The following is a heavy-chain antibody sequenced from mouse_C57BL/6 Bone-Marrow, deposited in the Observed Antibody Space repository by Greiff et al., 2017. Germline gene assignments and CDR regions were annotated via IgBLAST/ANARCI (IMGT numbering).Heavy chain of an antibody. CDR1: GYTFTSYW. CDR2: IDPSDSYT. CDR3: AREGSRSNWYFDV. J-gene: IGHJ1*03. V-gene: IGHV1-69*01. Sequence: QVQLQQPGAELVMPGASVKLSCKASGYTFTSYWMHWVKQRPGQGLEWIGEIDPSDSYTNYNQKFKGKSTLTVDKSSSTAYMQLSSLTSEDSAVXYCAREGSRSNWYFDVWGTGTTGTVSS.